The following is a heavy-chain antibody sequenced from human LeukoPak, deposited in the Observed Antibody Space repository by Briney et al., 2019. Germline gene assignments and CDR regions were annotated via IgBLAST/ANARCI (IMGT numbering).Heavy chain of an antibody. CDR1: GFTFSSYT. CDR3: ASRLLSAYYYGMDV. Sequence: GGSLRLSCAASGFTFSSYTMSWVRQAPGKGLEWVSTITTSDGNTDYADSVKGRFTISRDNSKNTLYLQMNSLRAEDTAVYYCASRLLSAYYYGMDVWGQGTTVTVSS. V-gene: IGHV3-23*01. CDR2: ITTSDGNT. J-gene: IGHJ6*02. D-gene: IGHD2-15*01.